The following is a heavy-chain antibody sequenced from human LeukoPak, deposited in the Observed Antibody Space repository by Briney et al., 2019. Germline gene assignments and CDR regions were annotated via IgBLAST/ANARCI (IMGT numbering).Heavy chain of an antibody. CDR1: GFTFSSYG. D-gene: IGHD3-22*01. J-gene: IGHJ4*02. CDR3: AKDQPYHYDSSGSAPDFDY. Sequence: PGGSLRLSCAASGFTFSSYGMHWVRQAPGKGLEGVAFIRYDGSNKYYADSVKGRFTISRDNSKNTLYLQMNSLRAEDTAVYYCAKDQPYHYDSSGSAPDFDYWGQGTLVTVSS. CDR2: IRYDGSNK. V-gene: IGHV3-30*02.